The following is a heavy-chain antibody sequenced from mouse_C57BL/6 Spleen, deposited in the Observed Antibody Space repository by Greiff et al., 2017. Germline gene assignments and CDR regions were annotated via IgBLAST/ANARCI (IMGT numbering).Heavy chain of an antibody. CDR1: GYTFTSYW. CDR3: ASRYDYDGPVDY. D-gene: IGHD2-4*01. J-gene: IGHJ2*01. Sequence: QVQLKQPGAELVKPGASVKMSCKASGYTFTSYWITWVKQRPGQGLEWIGDIYPGSGSTNYNEKFKSKATLTVDTSSSTAYMQLSSLTSEDSAVYYLASRYDYDGPVDYWGQGTTLTVSA. CDR2: IYPGSGST. V-gene: IGHV1-55*01.